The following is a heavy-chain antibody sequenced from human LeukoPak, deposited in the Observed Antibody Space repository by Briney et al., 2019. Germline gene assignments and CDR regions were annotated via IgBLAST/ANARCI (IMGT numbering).Heavy chain of an antibody. CDR1: GYTFTSYG. CDR3: ARDRPRLDIVLMVYASDAFDI. J-gene: IGHJ3*02. Sequence: ASVKVSCKASGYTFTSYGISWVRQAPGQGLEWMGWISAYNGNTNYAQKLQGRVTMTTDTSTSTAYMELRSLRSDDTAVYYCARDRPRLDIVLMVYASDAFDIWGQGTMVTVSS. D-gene: IGHD2-8*01. CDR2: ISAYNGNT. V-gene: IGHV1-18*01.